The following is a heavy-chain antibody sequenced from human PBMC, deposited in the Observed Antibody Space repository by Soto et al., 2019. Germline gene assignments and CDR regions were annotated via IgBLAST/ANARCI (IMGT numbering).Heavy chain of an antibody. V-gene: IGHV3-23*01. CDR2: ISGSGGST. CDR3: AKERAWSGLSGRYCSGGSCRTDYYYYMDV. Sequence: PGGSLRLSCAASGFTFSSYAMSWVRQAPGKGLEWVSAISGSGGSTYYADSVKGRFTISRDNSKNTLYLQMNSLRAEDTAVYYCAKERAWSGLSGRYCSGGSCRTDYYYYMDVWGKGTTVTVSS. CDR1: GFTFSSYA. D-gene: IGHD2-15*01. J-gene: IGHJ6*03.